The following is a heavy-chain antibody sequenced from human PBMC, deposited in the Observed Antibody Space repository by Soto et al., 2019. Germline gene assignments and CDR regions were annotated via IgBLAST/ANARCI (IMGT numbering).Heavy chain of an antibody. J-gene: IGHJ5*02. V-gene: IGHV4-59*01. CDR2: IYYSGST. D-gene: IGHD6-13*01. CDR3: ASVSIAAAGPLFNPWFDP. Sequence: SETLSLTCTVSGGSISSYYWSWIRQPPGKGLEWIGYIYYSGSTNYNPSLKSRVTISVDTSKNQFSLKLSSVTAADTAVYYCASVSIAAAGPLFNPWFDPWGQGTLVTVSS. CDR1: GGSISSYY.